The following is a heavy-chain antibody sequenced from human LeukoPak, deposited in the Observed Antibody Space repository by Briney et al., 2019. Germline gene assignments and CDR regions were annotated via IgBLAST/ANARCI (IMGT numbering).Heavy chain of an antibody. D-gene: IGHD1-26*01. Sequence: GGSLRLSCAASGFTFSSYAMHWVRQAPGKGLEYVSAISGNGGSTYYANSVKGRFTISRDNSKNTLYLQMGSLRAEDMAVYYCAREGGSHRPVDYWGQGTLVTVSS. CDR2: ISGNGGST. CDR3: AREGGSHRPVDY. CDR1: GFTFSSYA. V-gene: IGHV3-64*01. J-gene: IGHJ4*02.